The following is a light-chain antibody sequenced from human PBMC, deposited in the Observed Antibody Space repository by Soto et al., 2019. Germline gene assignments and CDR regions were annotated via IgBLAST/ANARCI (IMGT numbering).Light chain of an antibody. V-gene: IGLV2-14*01. CDR2: EVS. J-gene: IGLJ2*01. CDR3: SSYSTTSSPHVL. CDR1: GSDIGRYSY. Sequence: QSVLTQPASVSGSPGQSIAISCTGTGSDIGRYSYVSWYQQHPGKAPKLIIYEVSYRPSGVSTRFSGSKSDNTASLTISGLQAEDEADYFCSSYSTTSSPHVLFGGGTQLTVL.